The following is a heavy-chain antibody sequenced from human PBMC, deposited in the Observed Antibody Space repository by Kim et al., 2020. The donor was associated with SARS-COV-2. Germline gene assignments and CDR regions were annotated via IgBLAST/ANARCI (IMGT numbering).Heavy chain of an antibody. V-gene: IGHV3-21*01. CDR3: ARALITMVRGTPFSI. Sequence: DSVRGPFTTSRDTAKNTMYLQMNSLRAGDTAMYYCARALITMVRGTPFSIWGQGTLVTVSS. J-gene: IGHJ4*02. D-gene: IGHD3-10*01.